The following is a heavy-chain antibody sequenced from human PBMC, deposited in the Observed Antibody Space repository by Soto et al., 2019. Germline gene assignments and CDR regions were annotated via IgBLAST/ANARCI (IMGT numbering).Heavy chain of an antibody. CDR1: GYSFTTYW. CDR2: IYPGDSDT. D-gene: IGHD6-13*01. Sequence: PGESLKISCKGSGYSFTTYWIRWARQMPGKGLEWMGIIYPGDSDTRYSPSFQGQVTISADKSISTAYLQWSSLKASDTAMYYCARTSAAGNNYYVMDVWGQGSSVTVSS. V-gene: IGHV5-51*01. J-gene: IGHJ6*02. CDR3: ARTSAAGNNYYVMDV.